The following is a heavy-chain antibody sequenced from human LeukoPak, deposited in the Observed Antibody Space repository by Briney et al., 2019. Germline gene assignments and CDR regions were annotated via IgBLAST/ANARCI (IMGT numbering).Heavy chain of an antibody. CDR3: AGFSHKGV. Sequence: GGSLRLSCAASGFTVSNNYMSWVRQAPGKGLEWVTLIYSGGSTYYADFVKGRFTISRDNSKNTLYLQMSSLRAEDTAVYYCAGFSHKGVWGQGTTVTVSS. J-gene: IGHJ6*02. V-gene: IGHV3-66*01. CDR2: IYSGGST. CDR1: GFTVSNNY.